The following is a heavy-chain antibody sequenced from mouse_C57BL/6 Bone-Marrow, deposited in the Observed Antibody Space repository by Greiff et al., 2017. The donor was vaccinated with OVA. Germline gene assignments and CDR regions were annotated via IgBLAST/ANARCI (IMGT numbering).Heavy chain of an antibody. D-gene: IGHD2-2*01. J-gene: IGHJ2*01. V-gene: IGHV3-6*01. Sequence: EVQLQESGPGLVKPSQSLSLTCSVTGYSITSGYYWNWIRQFPGNKLEWMGYISYDGSNNYNPSLKNRISITRDTSKNQFFLKLNSVTTEDTATYYCARHYGYDENFDYWGQGTTLTVSS. CDR1: GYSITSGYY. CDR3: ARHYGYDENFDY. CDR2: ISYDGSN.